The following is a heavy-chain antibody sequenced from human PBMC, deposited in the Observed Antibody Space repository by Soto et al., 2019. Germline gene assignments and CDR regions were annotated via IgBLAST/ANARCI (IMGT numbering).Heavy chain of an antibody. CDR2: INGDGSTT. Sequence: EVQLVQSGGGLVQPGGSLRLSCAASRFTFSSYWMHWVRQAPGKGLVWVSHINGDGSTTDYADSVKGRFTISRDNAKNTLYLQMNSLRAADTAVYFCARSSIDTYGRVFDSWGQGTLFTVSS. D-gene: IGHD4-17*01. J-gene: IGHJ4*02. CDR1: RFTFSSYW. V-gene: IGHV3-74*01. CDR3: ARSSIDTYGRVFDS.